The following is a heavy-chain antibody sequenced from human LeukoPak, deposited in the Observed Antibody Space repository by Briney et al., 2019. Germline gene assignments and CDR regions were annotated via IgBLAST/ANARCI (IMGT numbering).Heavy chain of an antibody. J-gene: IGHJ4*02. Sequence: SQTLSLTCTVSGGSISSGDYYWSWIRQPPGEGLEWIGYIYYSGSTYYNLSLKSRVTISVDTSKNQFSLKLSSVTAADTAVYYCARDLLNEGNHLDYWGQGTLVTVSS. CDR1: GGSISSGDYY. D-gene: IGHD4-23*01. V-gene: IGHV4-30-4*01. CDR3: ARDLLNEGNHLDY. CDR2: IYYSGST.